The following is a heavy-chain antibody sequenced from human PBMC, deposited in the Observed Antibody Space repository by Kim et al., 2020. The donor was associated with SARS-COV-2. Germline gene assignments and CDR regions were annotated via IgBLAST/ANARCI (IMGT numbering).Heavy chain of an antibody. Sequence: GGSLRLSCAASGFTFSSYGMHWVRQAPGKGLEWVAVISYDGSNKYYADSVKGRFTISRDNSKNTLYLQMNSLRAEDTAVYYCANGAVPAAMMDFYYYYGMDVWGQGTTVTVSS. CDR2: ISYDGSNK. CDR1: GFTFSSYG. D-gene: IGHD2-2*01. V-gene: IGHV3-30*18. CDR3: ANGAVPAAMMDFYYYYGMDV. J-gene: IGHJ6*02.